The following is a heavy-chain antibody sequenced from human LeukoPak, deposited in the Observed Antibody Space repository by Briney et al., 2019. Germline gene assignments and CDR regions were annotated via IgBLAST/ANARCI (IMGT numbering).Heavy chain of an antibody. CDR3: AREGVITIIRGVNFGY. CDR1: GGSISSYY. Sequence: SETLSLTCTVSGGSISSYYWGWIRQPPGKGLEWIGSIYYSGSTYYNPSLKSRVTISVDTSKNQFSLKLSSVTAADTAVYYCAREGVITIIRGVNFGYWGQGTLVSVSS. CDR2: IYYSGST. D-gene: IGHD3-10*01. V-gene: IGHV4-39*07. J-gene: IGHJ4*02.